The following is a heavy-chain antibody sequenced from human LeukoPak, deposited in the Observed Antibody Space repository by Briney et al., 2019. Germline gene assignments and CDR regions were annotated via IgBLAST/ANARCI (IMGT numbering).Heavy chain of an antibody. Sequence: SETLSLTCAVYGGXFSGYYWSWIRQPPGKGLEWIGEINHSGSTNYNPSLKSRVTISVDTSKNQSSLKLSSVTAADTAVYYCARVSLGCSGGSCYRGIVDYWGQGTLVTVSS. D-gene: IGHD2-15*01. V-gene: IGHV4-34*01. CDR2: INHSGST. J-gene: IGHJ4*02. CDR3: ARVSLGCSGGSCYRGIVDY. CDR1: GGXFSGYY.